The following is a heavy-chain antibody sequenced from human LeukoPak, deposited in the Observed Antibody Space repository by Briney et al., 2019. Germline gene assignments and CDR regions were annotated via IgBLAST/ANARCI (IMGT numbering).Heavy chain of an antibody. Sequence: ASVKVSCKASGYTFTGYYMHWVRQAPGQGLEWMGRINPNSGGTNYAQKFQGRVTMTRDTSTSTVYMELSSLRSEDTAVYYCAREADSSGYYWGQGTLVTVSS. D-gene: IGHD3-22*01. V-gene: IGHV1-2*06. CDR1: GYTFTGYY. J-gene: IGHJ4*02. CDR3: AREADSSGYY. CDR2: INPNSGGT.